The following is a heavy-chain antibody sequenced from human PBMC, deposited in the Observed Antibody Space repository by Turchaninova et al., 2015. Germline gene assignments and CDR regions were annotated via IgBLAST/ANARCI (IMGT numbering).Heavy chain of an antibody. J-gene: IGHJ4*02. D-gene: IGHD3-3*01. CDR1: GFTFSNAW. V-gene: IGHV3-15*01. Sequence: LVESGRGLVKPGGSLRLSCAASGFTFSNAWMSWVRQAPGKGLELVGRINSKTDGGTRDYAAPVKGRFTISRDDSKNTLYLQMNSLKPEDTAVYYCTTPITIFGVAKRDYWGQGTLVTVSS. CDR3: TTPITIFGVAKRDY. CDR2: INSKTDGGTR.